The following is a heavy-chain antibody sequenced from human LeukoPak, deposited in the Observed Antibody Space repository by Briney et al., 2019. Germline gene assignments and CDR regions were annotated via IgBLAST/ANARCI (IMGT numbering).Heavy chain of an antibody. V-gene: IGHV3-21*01. J-gene: IGHJ4*02. CDR2: ISTHGNYI. CDR1: GFTFSDYA. CDR3: ARGSYDSSGQFDY. Sequence: PGGSLRLSCAASGFTFSDYAMNWVRQAPGKGLEWVSYISTHGNYIYYGDSLKGRFTISRDNAENSLYLQMNSLGAEDTAVYYCARGSYDSSGQFDYWGQGTLVTVSS. D-gene: IGHD3-22*01.